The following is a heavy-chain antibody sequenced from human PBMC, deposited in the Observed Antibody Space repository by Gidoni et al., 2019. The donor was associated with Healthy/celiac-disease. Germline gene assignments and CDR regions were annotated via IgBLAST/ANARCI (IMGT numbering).Heavy chain of an antibody. Sequence: QVQLVQSGAEVKKPGASVQVSCKASGYTFTSYGISWVRQAPGQVIEWMGWISAYNGNTNYEQKSQCRVTMTTDTSTSTDYMELRSLRSDDTAVYYGARGRLVGATINWVDPWGQGTLVTVSS. D-gene: IGHD1-26*01. CDR1: GYTFTSYG. V-gene: IGHV1-18*01. CDR3: ARGRLVGATINWVDP. J-gene: IGHJ5*02. CDR2: ISAYNGNT.